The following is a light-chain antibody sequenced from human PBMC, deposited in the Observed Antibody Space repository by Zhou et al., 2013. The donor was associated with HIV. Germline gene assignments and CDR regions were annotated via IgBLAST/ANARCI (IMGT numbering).Light chain of an antibody. Sequence: DIQMTQSPSSLSASVGDRVTITCRPSQSIGTYLNWYQQKQGKAPILLIYTASNLQSGVPSRFSGSGSGAEFTLTISSLEPEDSATYYCQQSYSTPKFGQGTKVEIK. CDR3: QQSYSTPK. CDR2: TAS. J-gene: IGKJ1*01. V-gene: IGKV1-39*01. CDR1: QSIGTY.